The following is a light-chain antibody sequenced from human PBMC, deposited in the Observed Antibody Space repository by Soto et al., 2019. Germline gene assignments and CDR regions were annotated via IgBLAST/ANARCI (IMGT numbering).Light chain of an antibody. Sequence: EIVLPQSPATLSLSPGESATLSCRACQSVSSYLARYQQKPGQAPRLLIYDASNRATGIPARFSGSGSGTDFTLTISSLEPEDFAVYYCQQRSNWPPITFGQGTRLEIK. V-gene: IGKV3-11*01. CDR2: DAS. CDR1: QSVSSY. CDR3: QQRSNWPPIT. J-gene: IGKJ5*01.